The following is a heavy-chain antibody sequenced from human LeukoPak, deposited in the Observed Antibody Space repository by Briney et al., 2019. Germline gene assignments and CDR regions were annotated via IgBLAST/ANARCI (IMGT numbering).Heavy chain of an antibody. CDR1: GFTFSSYW. V-gene: IGHV3-7*01. D-gene: IGHD5-24*01. CDR3: ARQGQHVEEYYFDY. Sequence: GGSLRLSCAASGFTFSSYWMSWVRQAPGKGLEWVANIKQDGSEKYYVDSVKGRFTISRDNAKNSLYLQMNSLRAEDTAVYYCARQGQHVEEYYFDYWGQGTLVTVSS. J-gene: IGHJ4*02. CDR2: IKQDGSEK.